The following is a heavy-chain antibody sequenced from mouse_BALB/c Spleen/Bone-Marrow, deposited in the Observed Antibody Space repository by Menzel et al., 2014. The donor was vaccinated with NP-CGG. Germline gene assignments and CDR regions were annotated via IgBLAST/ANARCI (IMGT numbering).Heavy chain of an antibody. CDR2: INPGSGGT. Sequence: QVQLQQSGAELVRPGTSVKVSCKASGYAFTNYLIEWVKQRPGQGLEWIGVINPGSGGTNYNEKFKGKATLTADKSSSTAYMQLSSLTSDDSAVYFCARPYFDYWGRGTTLTVSS. CDR3: ARPYFDY. CDR1: GYAFTNYL. V-gene: IGHV1-54*01. J-gene: IGHJ2*01.